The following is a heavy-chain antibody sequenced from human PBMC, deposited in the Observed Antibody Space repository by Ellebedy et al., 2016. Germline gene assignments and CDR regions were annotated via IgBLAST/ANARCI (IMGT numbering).Heavy chain of an antibody. CDR1: GFTFSSYA. CDR3: ASTRAYYYYYMDV. J-gene: IGHJ6*03. Sequence: GGSLRLSXAASGFTFSSYAMSWVRQAPGKGLEWVSAISGSGGSTYYADSVKGRFTISRDNSKNTLYLQMNSLRAEDTAVYYCASTRAYYYYYMDVWGKGTTVTVSS. D-gene: IGHD2-2*01. CDR2: ISGSGGST. V-gene: IGHV3-23*01.